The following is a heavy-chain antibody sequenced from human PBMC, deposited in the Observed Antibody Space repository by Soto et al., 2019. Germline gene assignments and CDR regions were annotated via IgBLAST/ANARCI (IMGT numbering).Heavy chain of an antibody. CDR1: GFTFSSYA. Sequence: PGGSLRLSCAASGFTFSSYAMSWVRQAPGKGLEWGSAISGSGGSTYYADSVRGRFTISRDNSKNTLYLQMNSLRAEDTAVYYCAKDLLDYGDYDLYFDYSGQGTLVTVSS. D-gene: IGHD4-17*01. V-gene: IGHV3-23*01. J-gene: IGHJ4*02. CDR3: AKDLLDYGDYDLYFDY. CDR2: ISGSGGST.